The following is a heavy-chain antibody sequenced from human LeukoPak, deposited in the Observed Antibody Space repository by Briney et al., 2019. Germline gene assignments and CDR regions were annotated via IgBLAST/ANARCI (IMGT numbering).Heavy chain of an antibody. V-gene: IGHV3-64*01. CDR2: ISSNGGST. Sequence: GGSLRLSCAASGFTFSHYAMHWVRQAPGKGLEYVSAISSNGGSTYYANSVKGRFTISRDNSKNTLYLQMGSLRAEDMGVCYCARDSITVSVGAFDIWGQGTMVIVSS. CDR1: GFTFSHYA. CDR3: ARDSITVSVGAFDI. D-gene: IGHD2-2*01. J-gene: IGHJ3*02.